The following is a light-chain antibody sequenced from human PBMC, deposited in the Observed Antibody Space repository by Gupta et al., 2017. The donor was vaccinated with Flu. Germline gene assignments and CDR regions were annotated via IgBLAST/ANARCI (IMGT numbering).Light chain of an antibody. CDR1: QRVSSSY. Sequence: EIVLTQSPVTLSLSPGERDTLSCRASQRVSSSYLAWYQQKPGQAPRLLIYGASSRATGIPDRFSGSGSGTDFTLTISRLEPEDFAVYYCQQDGSSPPTFGQGTKVEIK. CDR2: GAS. V-gene: IGKV3-20*01. CDR3: QQDGSSPPT. J-gene: IGKJ1*01.